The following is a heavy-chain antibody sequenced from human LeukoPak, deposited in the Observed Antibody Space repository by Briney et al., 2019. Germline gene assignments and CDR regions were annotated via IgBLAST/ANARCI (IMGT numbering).Heavy chain of an antibody. Sequence: GGSLRLSCAASGFTFSSYSMNWVRQAPGKGLEWVSSISSSSSYIYYADSVKGRFSISRDNAKNSLYLQMNSLRAEDTAVYYCARVIAAAGIDYWGQGTLVTVSS. V-gene: IGHV3-21*01. D-gene: IGHD6-13*01. J-gene: IGHJ4*02. CDR2: ISSSSSYI. CDR3: ARVIAAAGIDY. CDR1: GFTFSSYS.